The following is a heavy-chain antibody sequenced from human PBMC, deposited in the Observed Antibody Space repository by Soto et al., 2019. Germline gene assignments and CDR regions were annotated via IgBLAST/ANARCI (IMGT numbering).Heavy chain of an antibody. CDR3: ARILYSSQRDGVDV. CDR1: GFTFGSYP. CDR2: IRSGSDTI. V-gene: IGHV3-23*01. Sequence: EVLLLESGGGLVQPGGSLRLSCAASGFTFGSYPMTWVRQAPGKGLGWVPSIRSGSDTIFYADSVKGPFTISRDNSRATLYLQMNGLRAVDMAIYYCARILYSSQRDGVDVWGQGTTVTVSS. J-gene: IGHJ6*02. D-gene: IGHD2-8*01.